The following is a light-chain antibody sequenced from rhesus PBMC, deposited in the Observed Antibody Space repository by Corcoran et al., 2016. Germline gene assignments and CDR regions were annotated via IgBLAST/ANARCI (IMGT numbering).Light chain of an antibody. CDR2: AAS. J-gene: IGKJ4*01. V-gene: IGKV1-28*01. CDR3: LQHNSSPPT. CDR1: QGISSY. Sequence: DIQMTQSPSSLSASVGDTVTITCRASQGISSYLNWVQKKPGKAPKLLIYAASSLESGVPSRFSGSGSGTEFTLTISSLQPEAFPAYYCLQHNSSPPTFGGGPKVEIK.